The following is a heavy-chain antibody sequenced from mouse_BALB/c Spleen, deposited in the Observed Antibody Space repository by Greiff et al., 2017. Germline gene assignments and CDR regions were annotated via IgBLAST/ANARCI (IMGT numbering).Heavy chain of an antibody. CDR2: IDPSDSET. CDR3: ARGGDDGYPFAY. Sequence: QVQLQQPGAELVKPGAPVKLSCKASGYTFTSYWMNWVKQRPGRGLEWIGRIDPSDSETHYNQKFKDKATLTVDKSSSTAYIQLSSLTSEDSAVYYCARGGDDGYPFAYWGQGTLVTVSA. D-gene: IGHD2-3*01. CDR1: GYTFTSYW. V-gene: IGHV1-69*02. J-gene: IGHJ3*01.